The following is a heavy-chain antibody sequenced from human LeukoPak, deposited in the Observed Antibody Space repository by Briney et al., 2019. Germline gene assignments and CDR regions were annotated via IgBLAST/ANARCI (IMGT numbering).Heavy chain of an antibody. CDR1: GYSISSGYY. V-gene: IGHV4-61*01. CDR3: ARVTGYMIEDYFEY. CDR2: IYYSGST. J-gene: IGHJ4*02. D-gene: IGHD3-22*01. Sequence: SETLSLTCTVSGYSISSGYYWGWIRQPPGRGLEWIGYIYYSGSTDYNPSLKSRVTISVETSKNQFSMKLSSVTAADTAVYYCARVTGYMIEDYFEYWGQGTLVTVSS.